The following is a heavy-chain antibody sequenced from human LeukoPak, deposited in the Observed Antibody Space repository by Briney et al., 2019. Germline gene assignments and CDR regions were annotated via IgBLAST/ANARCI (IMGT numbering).Heavy chain of an antibody. V-gene: IGHV3-30*02. CDR3: AKDKSQVGVESASTLVDH. CDR1: GFTFRNFG. Sequence: PGGSLTLSHAAPGFTFRNFGMHWVRQAPGKGLEWVAFIRFDGRDEYYVDSLKGRFTISRDNSKNTVYLQMNGLTSEDTALYYCAKDKSQVGVESASTLVDHWGQGTLVIVSS. D-gene: IGHD2-8*02. J-gene: IGHJ4*02. CDR2: IRFDGRDE.